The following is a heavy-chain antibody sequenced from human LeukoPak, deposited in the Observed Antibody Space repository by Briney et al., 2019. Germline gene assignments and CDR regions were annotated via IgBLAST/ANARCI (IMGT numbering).Heavy chain of an antibody. V-gene: IGHV1-69*13. CDR1: GGTFSSYA. CDR3: ARVFSRWADIVVVPAAYHYYGMDV. D-gene: IGHD2-2*01. J-gene: IGHJ6*02. CDR2: IIPIFGTA. Sequence: GASVKVSCKASGGTFSSYAISWVRQAPGQGLEWMGGIIPIFGTANYAQKFQGRVTITADESTSTAYMELSSLRSEDTAVYYCARVFSRWADIVVVPAAYHYYGMDVWGQGTTVTVSS.